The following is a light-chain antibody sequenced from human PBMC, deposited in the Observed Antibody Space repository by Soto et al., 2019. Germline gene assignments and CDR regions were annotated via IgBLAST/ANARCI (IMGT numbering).Light chain of an antibody. CDR2: WAS. J-gene: IGKJ4*01. CDR3: QQYYTIPLP. V-gene: IGKV4-1*01. CDR1: QSVLHSPNNKNY. Sequence: DIVMTQSPDSLAVSLGERATIKCKSSQSVLHSPNNKNYLAWYQQKPGQPPKELIYWASTRESGVPDRFSGSGSGTDFTLTISSLQAEDVAVYYCQQYYTIPLPFGGGTKVEIK.